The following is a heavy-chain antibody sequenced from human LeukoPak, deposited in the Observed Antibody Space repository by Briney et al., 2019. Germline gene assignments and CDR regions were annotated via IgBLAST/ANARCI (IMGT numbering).Heavy chain of an antibody. J-gene: IGHJ3*01. CDR1: GGSISSFY. D-gene: IGHD6-6*01. Sequence: PSETLSLTCTVSGGSISSFYWSWIRQPPGKGLEWIGYVYHSGSTNYNPSLNSRATISVDTSKIQFSLKLSSVTAADTAVYYCAGPCSSSPLDGFDFWGQGTMVTVSS. CDR3: AGPCSSSPLDGFDF. CDR2: VYHSGST. V-gene: IGHV4-59*01.